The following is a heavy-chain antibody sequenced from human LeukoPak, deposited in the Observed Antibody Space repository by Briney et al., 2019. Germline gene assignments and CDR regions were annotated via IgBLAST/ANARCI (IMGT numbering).Heavy chain of an antibody. CDR1: GGSISSNY. CDR3: ARAPVGYGYYFDY. J-gene: IGHJ4*02. D-gene: IGHD5-18*01. CDR2: IYYSGST. V-gene: IGHV4-59*01. Sequence: SETLSLTCTVSGGSISSNYWSWIRQPPGKGLEWIGYIYYSGSTNYNPSLKSRVTISVDTSKNQFSLKLSSVTAADTAVYYCARAPVGYGYYFDYWGQGTLVTVSS.